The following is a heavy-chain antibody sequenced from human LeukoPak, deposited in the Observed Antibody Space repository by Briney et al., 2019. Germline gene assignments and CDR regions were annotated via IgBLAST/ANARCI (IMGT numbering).Heavy chain of an antibody. J-gene: IGHJ4*02. V-gene: IGHV3-21*01. CDR2: ISSSSSYI. CDR1: GFTFSSYS. CDR3: ARESGVPAATDY. Sequence: PGGSLRLSCAASGFTFSSYSMNWVRQAPGKGLEWVSSISSSSSYIYYADSVKGRFTISRDNAKNSLYLQMNSLRAEDTAVYYCARESGVPAATDYWGQGTLVTVSS. D-gene: IGHD2-2*01.